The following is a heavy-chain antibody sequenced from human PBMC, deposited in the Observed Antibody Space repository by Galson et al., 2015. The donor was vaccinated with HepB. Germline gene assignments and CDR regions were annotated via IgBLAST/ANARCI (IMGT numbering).Heavy chain of an antibody. CDR3: TRAPGSHVVSGSYSRF. CDR2: IRSKAYGGTT. D-gene: IGHD1-26*01. J-gene: IGHJ4*02. Sequence: SLRLSCAASGFTFGDYAMNWFRQAPGKGLEWVGLIRSKAYGGTTEYAASVKGRFTISRDDSKSIAYLQMNSLKTEDTAVYYCTRAPGSHVVSGSYSRFWGQGTLVTVSS. V-gene: IGHV3-49*03. CDR1: GFTFGDYA.